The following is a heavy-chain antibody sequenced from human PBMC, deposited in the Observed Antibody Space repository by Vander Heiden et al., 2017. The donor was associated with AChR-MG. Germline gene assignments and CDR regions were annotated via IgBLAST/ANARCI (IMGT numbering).Heavy chain of an antibody. CDR2: MSPNSGNT. Sequence: QVQLVQSGAEVRKPGASVKVSCKASGYTFTSYDINWVRQAPGQGLEWMGWMSPNSGNTGQAQKFQGRLTTTRNTSIGTAYMELNSLRFDDTAIYYCARGRGYRYKGLEYWGQGTLVSVSS. CDR1: GYTFTSYD. V-gene: IGHV1-8*01. CDR3: ARGRGYRYKGLEY. J-gene: IGHJ4*02. D-gene: IGHD3-16*02.